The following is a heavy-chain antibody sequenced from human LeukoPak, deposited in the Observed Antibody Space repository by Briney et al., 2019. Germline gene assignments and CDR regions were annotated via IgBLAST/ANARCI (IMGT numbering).Heavy chain of an antibody. Sequence: PSETLSLTCTVSGGSISSYYWSWIRQPPGKGLEWIGYIYTSGSTNYNPSLKSRVTISVDTSKNQFSLKLSSVTAADTAVYYCARADSSGWVYYYYGMDVWGQGTTVTVSS. D-gene: IGHD6-19*01. CDR2: IYTSGST. CDR3: ARADSSGWVYYYYGMDV. CDR1: GGSISSYY. J-gene: IGHJ6*02. V-gene: IGHV4-4*09.